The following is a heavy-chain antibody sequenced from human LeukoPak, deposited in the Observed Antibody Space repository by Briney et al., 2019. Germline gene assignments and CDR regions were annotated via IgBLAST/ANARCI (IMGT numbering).Heavy chain of an antibody. CDR2: IYYSGST. CDR1: DGSISSYF. V-gene: IGHV4-59*08. D-gene: IGHD3-22*01. CDR3: ATYDSSGYKFDY. J-gene: IGHJ4*02. Sequence: SETLSLTCTVSDGSISSYFWSWIRQPPGKGLEWIGYIYYSGSTNYNPSLKSRVTISVGTSKNQFSLKLSSVTAADTAVYYCATYDSSGYKFDYWGQGTLVTVSS.